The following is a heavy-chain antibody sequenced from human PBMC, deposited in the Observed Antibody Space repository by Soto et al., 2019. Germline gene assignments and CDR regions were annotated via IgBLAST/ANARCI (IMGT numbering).Heavy chain of an antibody. V-gene: IGHV3-33*01. CDR1: GFTFSSYG. Sequence: QVQLVEYGGGVVQPGRSLRLSCAASGFTFSSYGMHWVRQAPGKGLEWVAVIWYDGSNKYYADSEKGRFTISRDNSKNTLYLQINSLRAEDTAVYYCARDRVFGVVRYFDWLPRGYYYYGMDVWGQGTTVTVSS. J-gene: IGHJ6*02. CDR3: ARDRVFGVVRYFDWLPRGYYYYGMDV. D-gene: IGHD3-9*01. CDR2: IWYDGSNK.